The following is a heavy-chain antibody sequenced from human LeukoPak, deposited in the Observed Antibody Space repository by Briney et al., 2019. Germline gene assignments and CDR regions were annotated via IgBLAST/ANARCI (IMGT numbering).Heavy chain of an antibody. CDR1: GVSISRYY. CDR3: ALAPWGRYCSSTSCYGGDAFDI. D-gene: IGHD2-2*01. J-gene: IGHJ3*02. V-gene: IGHV4-4*07. Sequence: SETLSLTCTVSGVSISRYYWSWIRQPAGKGLEWIGRIYTSGSTNYSPSFKSRVTISVDTSKNQFSLKLSSVTAADTAVYYCALAPWGRYCSSTSCYGGDAFDIWGQGTMVTVSS. CDR2: IYTSGST.